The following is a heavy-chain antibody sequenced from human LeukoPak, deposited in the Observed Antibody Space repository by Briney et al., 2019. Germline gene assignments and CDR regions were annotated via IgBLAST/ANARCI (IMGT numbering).Heavy chain of an antibody. J-gene: IGHJ6*03. CDR1: GFIFSSYA. Sequence: GGSLRLSCAASGFIFSSYAMSWVRQAPGKGLEWVSAISGSGGSTYYADSVKGRFTISRDNSKNTLYLQMNSLRAEDTAVYYCAKDGGYSSSWLGYYYMDVWGKGTTVTVSS. D-gene: IGHD6-13*01. CDR3: AKDGGYSSSWLGYYYMDV. CDR2: ISGSGGST. V-gene: IGHV3-23*01.